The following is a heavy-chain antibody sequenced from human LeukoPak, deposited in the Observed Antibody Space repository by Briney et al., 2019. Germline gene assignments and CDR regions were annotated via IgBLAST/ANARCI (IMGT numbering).Heavy chain of an antibody. CDR3: ASFCSSTSCPQD. V-gene: IGHV3-30-3*01. CDR1: GFTFSSYA. D-gene: IGHD2-2*01. J-gene: IGHJ4*02. Sequence: GGSLRLSCAASGFTFSSYAMHWVRQAPGKGLEWVAVISYDGSNKYYADSVKGRFTISRDNAKNSLYLQMNSLRAEDTAVYYCASFCSSTSCPQDWGQGTLVTVSS. CDR2: ISYDGSNK.